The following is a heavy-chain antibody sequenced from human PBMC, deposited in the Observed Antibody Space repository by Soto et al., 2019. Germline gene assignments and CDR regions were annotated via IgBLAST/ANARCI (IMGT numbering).Heavy chain of an antibody. CDR2: ISGSGGST. V-gene: IGHV3-23*01. CDR1: GFTFSSYA. CDR3: AKVSEFLPSGNYV. Sequence: GGSLRLSCAAFGFTFSSYAMSWVRQAPGKGLEWVSAISGSGGSTYYADSVKGRFTISRDNSKNTLYLQMNSLRAEDTAVYYCAKVSEFLPSGNYVWGQGTLVTVSS. J-gene: IGHJ4*02. D-gene: IGHD1-7*01.